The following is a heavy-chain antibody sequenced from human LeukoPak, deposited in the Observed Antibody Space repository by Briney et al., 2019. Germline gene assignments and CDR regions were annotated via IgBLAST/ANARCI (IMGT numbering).Heavy chain of an antibody. D-gene: IGHD6-19*01. Sequence: GGSLRLSCAASGFSFSNHWMIWVRQAPGKGLEWVATINPDGTEERYVDSVKGRFTISRDNGKNSLYLQMSSLRAEDTAVYYCVRDDRGIAVGARDHGAQGTLVTVSS. CDR1: GFSFSNHW. CDR3: VRDDRGIAVGARDH. CDR2: INPDGTEE. J-gene: IGHJ4*02. V-gene: IGHV3-7*03.